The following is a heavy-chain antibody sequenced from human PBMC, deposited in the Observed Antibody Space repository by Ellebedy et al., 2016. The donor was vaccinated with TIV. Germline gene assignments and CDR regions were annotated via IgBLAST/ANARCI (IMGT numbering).Heavy chain of an antibody. J-gene: IGHJ5*02. CDR3: ARGGHSTPNARIDP. D-gene: IGHD1-14*01. CDR1: GGSISSGDYY. CDR2: IYNSGST. Sequence: MPSETLSLTCTVSGGSISSGDYYRTWIRQPPGKGLEWIGYIYNSGSTYYNPSLKSRVTILGDTSKNQFFLKLTSVTAADTAVYFCARGGHSTPNARIDPWGQGTLVTVSA. V-gene: IGHV4-30-4*01.